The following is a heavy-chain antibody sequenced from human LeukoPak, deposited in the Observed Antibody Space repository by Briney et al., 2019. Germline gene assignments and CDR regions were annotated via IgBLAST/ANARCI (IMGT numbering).Heavy chain of an antibody. CDR3: ARAGRSYGYLPGKDPDY. CDR1: GFTFSSYE. D-gene: IGHD5-18*01. Sequence: GASLRHSCATSGFTFSSYEMNWVRQAPGKGLERVSYISSSGSTIYYADSVKGRFTISRDNAKNSLYLQMNSLRAEDTAVYYCARAGRSYGYLPGKDPDYWGQGTLVTVSS. J-gene: IGHJ4*02. CDR2: ISSSGSTI. V-gene: IGHV3-48*03.